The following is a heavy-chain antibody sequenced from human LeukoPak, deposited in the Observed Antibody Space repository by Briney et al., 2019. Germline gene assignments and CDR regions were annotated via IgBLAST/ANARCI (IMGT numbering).Heavy chain of an antibody. CDR3: ARGWFGELKGVLFDY. V-gene: IGHV4-59*01. CDR2: IYYSGST. Sequence: SETLSLTCTVSGGSISSYYWSWIRQPPGKGLEWIGYIYYSGSTNYNPSLKSRVTLSVDTSRNQFSLKLSSVTAADTAVYYCARGWFGELKGVLFDYWGQGTLVTVSS. D-gene: IGHD3-10*01. J-gene: IGHJ4*02. CDR1: GGSISSYY.